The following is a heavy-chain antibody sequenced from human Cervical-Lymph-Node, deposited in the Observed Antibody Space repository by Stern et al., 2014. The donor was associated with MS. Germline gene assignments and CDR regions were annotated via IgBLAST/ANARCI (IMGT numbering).Heavy chain of an antibody. D-gene: IGHD6-19*01. CDR1: GYTFTRYD. V-gene: IGHV7-4-1*02. J-gene: IGHJ1*01. CDR3: ARLQGGPVTGALPN. CDR2: INANTGDP. Sequence: QVQLVQSGSALTKPGASVKVSCKASGYTFTRYDINWVRQAPGQGLEWMGWINANTGDPQYAHGLLGRFVFSMDTSVTTAYLKLNSLKADDTALYYFARLQGGPVTGALPNWGQGTLVTVSS.